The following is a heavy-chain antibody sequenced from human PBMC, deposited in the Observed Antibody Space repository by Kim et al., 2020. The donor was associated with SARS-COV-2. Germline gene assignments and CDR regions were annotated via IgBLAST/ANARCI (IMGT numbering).Heavy chain of an antibody. CDR3: AKGPAPPGYYFDY. V-gene: IGHV3-23*01. Sequence: YADSVKGRFTISRDNSKNTLYLQMNSLRAEDTAVYYCAKGPAPPGYYFDYWGQGTLVTVSS. D-gene: IGHD7-27*01. J-gene: IGHJ4*02.